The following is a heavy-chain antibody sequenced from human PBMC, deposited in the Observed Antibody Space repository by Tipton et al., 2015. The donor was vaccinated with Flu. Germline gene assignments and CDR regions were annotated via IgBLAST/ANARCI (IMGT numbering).Heavy chain of an antibody. CDR3: AKGPYGDYRSLGD. V-gene: IGHV3-74*01. D-gene: IGHD4-17*01. CDR1: GFILRNYW. J-gene: IGHJ4*02. CDR2: INGDGSST. Sequence: SLRLSCAASGFILRNYWMHWVRQTPGKGLVWVSRINGDGSSTYSADSVKCQFTISRDNAKNTLYLQMTSLRAEDTAVYYCAKGPYGDYRSLGDWGQGTLVTVSS.